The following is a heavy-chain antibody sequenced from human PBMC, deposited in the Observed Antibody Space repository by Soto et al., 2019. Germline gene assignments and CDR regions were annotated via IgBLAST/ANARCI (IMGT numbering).Heavy chain of an antibody. CDR2: IIPIFGTE. CDR3: ARDRIAGSKYYYGMDV. V-gene: IGHV1-69*01. CDR1: GGTFSSYA. Sequence: QVQLVQSGAEVKKPGSSVRVSCKASGGTFSSYAISWVRQAPVQGLEWMGGIIPIFGTENYAQKFQGRVTITADESTSTAYMELSSLISDDTAVYYCARDRIAGSKYYYGMDVWGQGTTVTVSS. J-gene: IGHJ6*02. D-gene: IGHD6-13*01.